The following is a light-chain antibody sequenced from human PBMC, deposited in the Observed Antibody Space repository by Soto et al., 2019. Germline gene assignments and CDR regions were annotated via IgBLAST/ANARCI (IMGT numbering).Light chain of an antibody. CDR2: GAS. Sequence: DIVMTQSPDSLAVSLGERATINCKSSQRGLYSSNNKNYLAWYQQKPGQPPKLLIYGASTRESGVPDRFSGSGSGTDFTLTISSLQDEDVAVYYCQQYYSTPYTFGQGTKLEIK. V-gene: IGKV4-1*01. CDR3: QQYYSTPYT. J-gene: IGKJ2*01. CDR1: QRGLYSSNNKNY.